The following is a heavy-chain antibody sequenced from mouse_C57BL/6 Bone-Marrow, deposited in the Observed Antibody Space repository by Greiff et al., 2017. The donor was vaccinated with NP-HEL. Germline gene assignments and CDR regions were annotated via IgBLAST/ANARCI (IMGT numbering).Heavy chain of an antibody. V-gene: IGHV1-5*01. CDR3: TRSGDGYSNYFDY. J-gene: IGHJ2*01. D-gene: IGHD2-3*01. CDR2: IYPGNSDT. CDR1: GYTFTSYW. Sequence: VQLQQSGTVLARPGASVKMSCKTSGYTFTSYWMHWVKQRPGQGLEWIGAIYPGNSDTSYNQKVKGKATLTAVTSASTAYMELSTLTNEDSAVYYCTRSGDGYSNYFDYWGQGTTLTVSS.